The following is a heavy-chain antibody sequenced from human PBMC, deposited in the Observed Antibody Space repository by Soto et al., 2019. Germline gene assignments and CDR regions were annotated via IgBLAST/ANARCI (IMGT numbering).Heavy chain of an antibody. CDR3: ARDRVAGIWGDACDI. CDR2: INTYNANT. D-gene: IGHD3-16*01. J-gene: IGHJ3*02. Sequence: ASVKVSCKTSGYTFTNHGINWVRQAPGQGLEWMGWINTYNANTNYAQKIQGRVTMTTDTSTSTAYMDLRSLTSDDTAVYYCARDRVAGIWGDACDIWGQETMVTFS. CDR1: GYTFTNHG. V-gene: IGHV1-18*04.